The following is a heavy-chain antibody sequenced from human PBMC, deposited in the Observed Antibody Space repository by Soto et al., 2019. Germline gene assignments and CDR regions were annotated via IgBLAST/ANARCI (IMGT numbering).Heavy chain of an antibody. D-gene: IGHD5-18*01. Sequence: QVQLQQSGPGLVKPSQTLSLTCAISGDSVSSNSAAWSWIRLSPSRGLEWLGRTHYRAKWYNDYAVSVKSRITISPDTSKHQFTLQLNSVTLDDTAVYYCAREGAWIQLWSSPFDYWGQGTLVTVSS. V-gene: IGHV6-1*01. CDR2: THYRAKWYN. J-gene: IGHJ4*02. CDR3: AREGAWIQLWSSPFDY. CDR1: GDSVSSNSAA.